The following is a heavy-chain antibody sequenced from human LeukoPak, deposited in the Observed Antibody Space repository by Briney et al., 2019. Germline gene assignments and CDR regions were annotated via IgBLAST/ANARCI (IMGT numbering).Heavy chain of an antibody. CDR3: ARVVVGATAPYYFDY. CDR2: ISSSSYI. V-gene: IGHV3-69-1*01. CDR1: GFNVSTNY. D-gene: IGHD1-26*01. J-gene: IGHJ4*02. Sequence: GGSLRLSCAASGFNVSTNYMSWVRQAPGKGLEWVSSISSSSYIYYADSVKGRFTISRDNAKNSLYLQMNSLRAEDTAVYYCARVVVGATAPYYFDYWGQGTLVTVSS.